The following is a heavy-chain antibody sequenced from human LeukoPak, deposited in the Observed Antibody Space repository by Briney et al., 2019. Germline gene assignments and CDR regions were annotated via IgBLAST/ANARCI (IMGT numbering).Heavy chain of an antibody. CDR1: GYSFTSCW. CDR2: IYPQDSET. V-gene: IGHV5-51*01. Sequence: GESLKISCQGSGYSFTSCWIGWVRQMPGRGLEWMGIIYPQDSETRYSPSFQGQVTISVDKSITTAYLQWSSLKASDTAMYYCARVRPGSYYSDYWGQGTLVTVSS. CDR3: ARVRPGSYYSDY. D-gene: IGHD3-10*01. J-gene: IGHJ4*02.